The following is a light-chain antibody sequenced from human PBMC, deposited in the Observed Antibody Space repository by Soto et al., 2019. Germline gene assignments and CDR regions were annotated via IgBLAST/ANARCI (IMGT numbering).Light chain of an antibody. J-gene: IGKJ1*01. CDR3: QQYNSYSPRT. V-gene: IGKV1-5*01. CDR2: DGS. Sequence: DIQMTQSPSTLSASVGDRVTITCRASQSISSWLAWYQQKPGKAPKLLIYDGSSLESGVPSRFSGSGFGTEFTLTISSLQPDDFATYYCQQYNSYSPRTFGQGTKVDIK. CDR1: QSISSW.